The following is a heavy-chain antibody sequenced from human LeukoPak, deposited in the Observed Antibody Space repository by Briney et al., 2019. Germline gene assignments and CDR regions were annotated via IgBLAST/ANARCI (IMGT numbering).Heavy chain of an antibody. V-gene: IGHV4-59*08. CDR1: GVSISSYY. CDR2: IFYSGNT. Sequence: PSETLSLTCTVSGVSISSYYWSWIRQPPGKGLEWIGYIFYSGNTIYNPSHRSRVTISADTSKNHFSLRLRSVTAADTAVYYCARHFRGVVSAQLDYWGQGTRVTVSS. D-gene: IGHD3-10*01. J-gene: IGHJ4*02. CDR3: ARHFRGVVSAQLDY.